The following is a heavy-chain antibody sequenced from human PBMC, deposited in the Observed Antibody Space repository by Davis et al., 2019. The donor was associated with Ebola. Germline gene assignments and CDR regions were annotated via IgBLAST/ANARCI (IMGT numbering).Heavy chain of an antibody. J-gene: IGHJ3*02. CDR2: IIPIFGTA. CDR3: ARGTDWIDAYAFDI. CDR1: GYTFTNYY. Sequence: AASVKVSCKASGYTFTNYYMHWVRQAPGQGLEWMGGIIPIFGTANYAQKFQGRVTITADESTSTAYMELSSLRSEDTAVYYCARGTDWIDAYAFDIWGQGTMVTVSS. V-gene: IGHV1-69*13. D-gene: IGHD2-21*01.